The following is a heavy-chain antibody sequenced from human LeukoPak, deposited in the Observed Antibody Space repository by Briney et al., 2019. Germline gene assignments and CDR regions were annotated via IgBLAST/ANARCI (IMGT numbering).Heavy chain of an antibody. V-gene: IGHV4-4*02. D-gene: IGHD5-18*01. J-gene: IGHJ4*02. Sequence: SGTLSLTCAVSGGSISSSNWWSWVRQPPGKGLEWIGEIYHSGTTNYNPSLKSRVTISVDKSKNQFSLKLSSVTAADTAVYYCARLTYNSGRYHFDYWGQGTLVTVSS. CDR1: GGSISSSNW. CDR2: IYHSGTT. CDR3: ARLTYNSGRYHFDY.